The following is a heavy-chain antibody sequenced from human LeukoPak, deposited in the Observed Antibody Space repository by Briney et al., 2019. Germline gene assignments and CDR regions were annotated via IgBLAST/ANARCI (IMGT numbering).Heavy chain of an antibody. J-gene: IGHJ1*01. V-gene: IGHV4-30-4*01. CDR1: GGSISSGDFY. Sequence: SETLSLTCTVSGGSISSGDFYWSWIRQPPGKGLEWIGYIYYSGSTYYNPSLKSRVTISVDTSKNQFSLKLSSVTAADTAVYYCASEMYYYDSSGYPSSEYFQHWGQGTLVTVSS. CDR2: IYYSGST. D-gene: IGHD3-22*01. CDR3: ASEMYYYDSSGYPSSEYFQH.